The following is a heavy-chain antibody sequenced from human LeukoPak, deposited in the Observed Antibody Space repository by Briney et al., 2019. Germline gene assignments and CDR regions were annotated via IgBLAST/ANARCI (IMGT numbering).Heavy chain of an antibody. V-gene: IGHV5-51*01. J-gene: IGHJ5*02. Sequence: GASMKTSCKASGYSFTSYWIGWVRQMPRKGREWRGIIYPGDSDTRYSPSFHSQVTISADKSISTAYLQWSRLTASDTALYYCARLGYCSSTSCYAADHWGQGTLLTVSS. CDR3: ARLGYCSSTSCYAADH. D-gene: IGHD2-2*01. CDR1: GYSFTSYW. CDR2: IYPGDSDT.